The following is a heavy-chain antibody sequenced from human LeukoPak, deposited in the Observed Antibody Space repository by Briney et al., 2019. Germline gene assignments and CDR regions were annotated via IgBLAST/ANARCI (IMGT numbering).Heavy chain of an antibody. CDR1: GGSISSGDYY. D-gene: IGHD2-21*02. CDR3: AREYGAYCSGDCYSGMSYYYYGMDV. J-gene: IGHJ6*02. Sequence: PSQTLSLTCTVSGGSISSGDYYWSWIRQPPGKGLEWIGYIYYSGSTYYNPSLKSRVTISVDTSKNQFSLKLSSVTAADTAVYYCAREYGAYCSGDCYSGMSYYYYGMDVWGQGTTVTVSS. CDR2: IYYSGST. V-gene: IGHV4-30-4*01.